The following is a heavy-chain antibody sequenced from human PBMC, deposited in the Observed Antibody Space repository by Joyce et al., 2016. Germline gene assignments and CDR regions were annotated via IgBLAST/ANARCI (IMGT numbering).Heavy chain of an antibody. Sequence: QVQLQESGPGLVKPSQTLSLTCTVSGVSISSGGYHWSWIRQHPGKGLEWIGCIYYSGGTYYNPSVKRRVTMSVDTSKNQVALRVTAVTAADTAVDYCARDLRGAYMDVWGKGTTVTVSS. CDR2: IYYSGGT. CDR3: ARDLRGAYMDV. V-gene: IGHV4-31*03. D-gene: IGHD3-9*01. CDR1: GVSISSGGYH. J-gene: IGHJ6*03.